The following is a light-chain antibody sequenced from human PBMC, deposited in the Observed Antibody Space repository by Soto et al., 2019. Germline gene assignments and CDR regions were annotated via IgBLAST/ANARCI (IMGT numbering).Light chain of an antibody. CDR3: AAWDDRLSAVV. Sequence: QSVLTQPPSASGTPGQRVTISCSCSSSNIGSNTVNWYQQLPGTAPKLLIYSNDQRPSGVPDRFSGSKSGTSASLAISGLQSEDEADYFCAAWDDRLSAVVFGGGTKLTVL. V-gene: IGLV1-44*01. CDR1: SSNIGSNT. CDR2: SND. J-gene: IGLJ2*01.